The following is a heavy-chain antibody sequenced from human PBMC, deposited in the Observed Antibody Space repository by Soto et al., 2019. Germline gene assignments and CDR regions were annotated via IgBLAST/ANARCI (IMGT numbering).Heavy chain of an antibody. CDR2: IYHSGST. V-gene: IGHV4-4*02. CDR3: ARDQGDSSSWYWFDP. Sequence: SSETLSLTCAVSGGSISSSNWWSWVRQPPGKGLEWIGEIYHSGSTNYNPSLKSRVTISVDKSKNQFSLKLSSVTAADTAVYYCARDQGDSSSWYWFDPWGQGTLVTVS. J-gene: IGHJ5*02. D-gene: IGHD6-13*01. CDR1: GGSISSSNW.